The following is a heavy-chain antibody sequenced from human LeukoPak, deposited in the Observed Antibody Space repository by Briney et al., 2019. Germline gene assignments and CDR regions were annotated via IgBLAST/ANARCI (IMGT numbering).Heavy chain of an antibody. Sequence: PGGSLRLSCAASGFTFSSYAMSWVRQAPGKGLEWVSAISGSGGSTYYADSVKGRFTISRDNSKNTLYLQMNSLRAEDTAVYYCAKETYCSSTSCYYNWFDPWGQGTLVTVSS. D-gene: IGHD2-2*01. CDR2: ISGSGGST. CDR3: AKETYCSSTSCYYNWFDP. CDR1: GFTFSSYA. V-gene: IGHV3-23*01. J-gene: IGHJ5*02.